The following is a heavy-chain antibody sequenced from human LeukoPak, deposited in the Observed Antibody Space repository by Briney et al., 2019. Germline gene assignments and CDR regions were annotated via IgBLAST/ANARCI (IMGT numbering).Heavy chain of an antibody. CDR3: ARSLLDYDILTGYRPYYFDY. V-gene: IGHV4-59*12. J-gene: IGHJ4*02. CDR1: GGSISSYY. Sequence: SETLSLTCTVSGGSISSYYWSWIRQPPGKGLEWIGYIYYSGSTYYNPSLKSRVTISVDTSKNQFSLKLSSVTAADTAVYYCARSLLDYDILTGYRPYYFDYWGQGTLVTVSS. D-gene: IGHD3-9*01. CDR2: IYYSGST.